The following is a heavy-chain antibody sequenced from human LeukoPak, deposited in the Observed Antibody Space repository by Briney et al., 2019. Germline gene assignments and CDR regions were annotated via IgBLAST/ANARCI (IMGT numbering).Heavy chain of an antibody. CDR3: ARGIGTLVRGNDY. V-gene: IGHV3-48*01. Sequence: PGGSLRLSCIVSGFTLSTYAMKWVRQAPGKGLEWVSYISSASSTIHYADSVKGRFIISRDNDKNSLFLQMNSLRAEDTAVYYCARGIGTLVRGNDYWGQGTLVTVSS. CDR1: GFTLSTYA. J-gene: IGHJ4*02. D-gene: IGHD3-10*01. CDR2: ISSASSTI.